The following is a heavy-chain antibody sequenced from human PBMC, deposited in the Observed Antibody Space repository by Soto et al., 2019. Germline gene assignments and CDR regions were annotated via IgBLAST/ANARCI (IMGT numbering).Heavy chain of an antibody. CDR1: GGSISSGGYY. J-gene: IGHJ6*02. Sequence: SETLSLTCTASGGSISSGGYYWSWMRQHPGKGLEWIGYIYYSGSTYYNPFLKSRVTISVDTSNNQFSLKLSSVTAADTAVYYCARDEVGYCSGGSCPPNGMDVWGQGTTVTVSS. CDR3: ARDEVGYCSGGSCPPNGMDV. D-gene: IGHD2-15*01. CDR2: IYYSGST. V-gene: IGHV4-31*03.